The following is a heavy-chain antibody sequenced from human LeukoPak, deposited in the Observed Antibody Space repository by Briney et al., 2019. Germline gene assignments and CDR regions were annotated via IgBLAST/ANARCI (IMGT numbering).Heavy chain of an antibody. CDR3: AKDPDYDYVWGSYDY. CDR1: GFTFSSYA. V-gene: IGHV3-23*01. J-gene: IGHJ4*02. D-gene: IGHD3-16*01. Sequence: GGSLRLSCAASGFTFSSYAMSWVRQAPGKGLEWVSAISGSGGSTYYADSVKGRFTISRDNSKNTLYLQMNSLRAEDTAVYYCAKDPDYDYVWGSYDYWGQGTLVTVSS. CDR2: ISGSGGST.